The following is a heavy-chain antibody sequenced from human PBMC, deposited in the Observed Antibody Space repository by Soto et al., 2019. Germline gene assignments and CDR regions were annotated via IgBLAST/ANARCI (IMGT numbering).Heavy chain of an antibody. J-gene: IGHJ3*02. CDR1: GYTFTSYG. Sequence: GASVKVSCKASGYTFTSYGISWVRQAPGQGLEWMGRISAYIGKANYAQKLQGRVTITTDKSTSTAYMELSSLRSEDTAVYYCAFCITMVRGVKSDAFAIWGQGTMVTVSS. CDR2: ISAYIGKA. CDR3: AFCITMVRGVKSDAFAI. V-gene: IGHV1-18*01. D-gene: IGHD3-10*01.